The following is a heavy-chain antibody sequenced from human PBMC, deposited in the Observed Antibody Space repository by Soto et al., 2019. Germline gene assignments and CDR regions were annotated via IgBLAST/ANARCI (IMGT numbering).Heavy chain of an antibody. CDR3: AREGYDSSGFDH. D-gene: IGHD3-22*01. V-gene: IGHV3-33*01. J-gene: IGHJ5*02. CDR1: GFTFSSYG. CDR2: IWYDGSNK. Sequence: PGGSLRLSCAASGFTFSSYGMHWVRQAPGKGLEWVAVIWYDGSNKYYADSVKGRFTISRDNSKNTLYLQMNSLRAEDTAVYYCAREGYDSSGFDHWGQGTLVTVSS.